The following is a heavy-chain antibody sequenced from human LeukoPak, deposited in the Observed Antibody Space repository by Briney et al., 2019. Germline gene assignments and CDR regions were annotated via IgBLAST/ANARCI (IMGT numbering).Heavy chain of an antibody. Sequence: SETLSLTCTVSGGSISSSGSYWAWIRQPPGTGLEWIANVYYNGNTYYNSSLKSRVTISAYTSKNQFSLNLRSVTAADTAVYYCARLLSPGWFDPWGQGTMVIVSS. CDR2: VYYNGNT. CDR1: GGSISSSGSY. J-gene: IGHJ5*02. CDR3: ARLLSPGWFDP. V-gene: IGHV4-39*01. D-gene: IGHD2/OR15-2a*01.